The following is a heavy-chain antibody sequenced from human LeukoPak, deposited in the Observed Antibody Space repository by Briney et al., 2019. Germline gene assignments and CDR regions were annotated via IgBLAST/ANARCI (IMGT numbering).Heavy chain of an antibody. V-gene: IGHV1-2*02. CDR2: INPSSGGT. D-gene: IGHD5/OR15-5a*01. CDR3: ARDTPGIVSTDTFGIDY. CDR1: DYSFTGYY. Sequence: SGSVSCNASDYSFTGYYLHWIRQPPAQGMEWMGWINPSSGGTNYAQKFQGRVTMTRDTSISTAYMELNRLRSDDTVVYYCARDTPGIVSTDTFGIDYWGQGTLVTVSS. J-gene: IGHJ4*02.